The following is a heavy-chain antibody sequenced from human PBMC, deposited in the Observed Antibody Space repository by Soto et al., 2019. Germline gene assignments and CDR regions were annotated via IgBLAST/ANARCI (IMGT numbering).Heavy chain of an antibody. D-gene: IGHD6-19*01. Sequence: GGSLRLSCGASGFTFSNSWMSWVRQAPGKGLEWVANIKEDGSEIHYVDSVKGRFTISRDNAKNTLYLQMNSLRVDDTAVYYCERGSGAPMLGAFDIWGQGTRVTVSS. CDR3: ERGSGAPMLGAFDI. V-gene: IGHV3-7*02. CDR1: GFTFSNSW. CDR2: IKEDGSEI. J-gene: IGHJ3*02.